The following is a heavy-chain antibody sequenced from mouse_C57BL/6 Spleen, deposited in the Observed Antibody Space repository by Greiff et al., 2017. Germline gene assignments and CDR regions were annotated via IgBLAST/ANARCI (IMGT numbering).Heavy chain of an antibody. V-gene: IGHV1-18*01. D-gene: IGHD4-1*01. CDR1: GYTFPDYN. CDR2: INPNNGGT. Sequence: EVKLQPSGPELVKPGASVKIPCKASGYTFPDYNMDWVKQSHGKSLEWIGDINPNNGGTIYNQKFKGKATLTVDKSSSTAYMELRSLTSEDTAVYYCARLTGTRGYAMDYWGQGTSVTVSS. CDR3: ARLTGTRGYAMDY. J-gene: IGHJ4*01.